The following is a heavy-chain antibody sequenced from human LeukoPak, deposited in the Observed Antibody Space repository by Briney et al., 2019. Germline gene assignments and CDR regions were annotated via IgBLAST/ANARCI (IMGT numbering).Heavy chain of an antibody. V-gene: IGHV3-21*01. CDR1: GFTFSSYW. CDR2: ISTTSSYI. J-gene: IGHJ4*02. Sequence: PGGSLRLSCAASGFTFSSYWMSWVRQAPGKGLEWVSSISTTSSYIYYADSVKGRFTISRDNAKDSLYLQMNSLRAEDTAVYYCATAYSNYGYCLDYWGQGSLVTVSS. D-gene: IGHD3-10*01. CDR3: ATAYSNYGYCLDY.